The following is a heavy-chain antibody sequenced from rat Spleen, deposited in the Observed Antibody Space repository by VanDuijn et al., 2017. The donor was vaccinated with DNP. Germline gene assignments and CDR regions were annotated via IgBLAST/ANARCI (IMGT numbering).Heavy chain of an antibody. CDR3: ARSTTGIKGFYFDY. V-gene: IGHV5-46*01. Sequence: EVQLVESGGGLVQPGRSMKLSCEASGFTFSSFPMAWVRQAPTKGLEWVAAITTSGGTTYYRDSVTGRFTISRDNAESTLYLQMNSLRSEDTATYYCARSTTGIKGFYFDYWGQGVMVTVSS. CDR1: GFTFSSFP. CDR2: ITTSGGTT. D-gene: IGHD1-9*01. J-gene: IGHJ2*01.